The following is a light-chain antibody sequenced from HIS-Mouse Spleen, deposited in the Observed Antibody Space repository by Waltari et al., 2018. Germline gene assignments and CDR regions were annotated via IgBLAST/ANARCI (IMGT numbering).Light chain of an antibody. CDR3: SSYTSSSTYV. V-gene: IGLV2-14*01. Sequence: QSALTQPASVSGSPGQSITISCTGTSSDVGGYHYVSWYQQHPGKAPKLMIYEVSNRPSGVSNRFPGSKYGNTASLPISGLQTEDEADYYCSSYTSSSTYVFGTGTKVTVL. CDR2: EVS. J-gene: IGLJ1*01. CDR1: SSDVGGYHY.